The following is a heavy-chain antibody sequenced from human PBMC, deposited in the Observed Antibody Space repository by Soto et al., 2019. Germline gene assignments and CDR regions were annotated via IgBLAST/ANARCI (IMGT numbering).Heavy chain of an antibody. Sequence: EVQLVESGGGLVQPGGSLRLSCAASGFTFSSYSMNWVRQAPGKGLEWVSYISSSSSTIYYADSVKGRFTISRDNGKISLDLQMNSLRDEGTAVYYCARPEYSSSSYGMDVWGQGTTVTVSS. CDR2: ISSSSSTI. D-gene: IGHD6-6*01. J-gene: IGHJ6*02. V-gene: IGHV3-48*02. CDR1: GFTFSSYS. CDR3: ARPEYSSSSYGMDV.